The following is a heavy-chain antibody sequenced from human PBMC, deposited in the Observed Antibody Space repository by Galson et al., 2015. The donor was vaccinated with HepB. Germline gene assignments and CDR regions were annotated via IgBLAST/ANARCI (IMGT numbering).Heavy chain of an antibody. CDR3: ARGPHFFGGLDY. CDR2: VNHSGTI. Sequence: SETLSLTCTVYGESFSGYSWSWVRQSPGKGLEWIGEVNHSGTINYNPSLKSRVTMSVDPSNNHFSLKLTSVTAADTAVYYCARGPHFFGGLDYWGQGSLVTVSA. J-gene: IGHJ4*02. D-gene: IGHD4-23*01. CDR1: GESFSGYS. V-gene: IGHV4-34*01.